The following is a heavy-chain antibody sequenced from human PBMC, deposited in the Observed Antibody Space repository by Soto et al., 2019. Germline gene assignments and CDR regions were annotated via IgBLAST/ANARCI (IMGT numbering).Heavy chain of an antibody. CDR1: GGSISSSSYY. Sequence: PSETLSLTCTVSGGSISSSSYYWGWIRQPPGKGLEWIGYIYYSGSTNDNPSLKSRITISVDTSKNQFSLKLSSVTAAETAVYYCARVTTVIRFDYWGQGTLVTVSS. J-gene: IGHJ4*02. D-gene: IGHD4-4*01. CDR3: ARVTTVIRFDY. V-gene: IGHV4-61*05. CDR2: IYYSGST.